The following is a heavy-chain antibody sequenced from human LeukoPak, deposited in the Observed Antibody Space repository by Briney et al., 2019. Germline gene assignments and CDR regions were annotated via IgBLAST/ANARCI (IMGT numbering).Heavy chain of an antibody. CDR3: ARDGYIYGSGYSYYTDV. CDR2: IKQDGSDK. V-gene: IGHV3-7*01. J-gene: IGHJ6*03. CDR1: GFTFSSYW. Sequence: PGGSLRLSCAASGFTFSSYWMAWVRQTPGKGLEWVANIKQDGSDKYYVDSAKGRFTISRDNAKNSLYLQMNSLRAEDTAVYFCARDGYIYGSGYSYYTDVWGKGTTVTVSS. D-gene: IGHD5-18*01.